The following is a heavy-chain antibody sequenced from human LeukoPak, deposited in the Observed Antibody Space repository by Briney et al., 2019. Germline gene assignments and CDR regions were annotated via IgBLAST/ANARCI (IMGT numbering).Heavy chain of an antibody. CDR3: ARHPFSTPFDY. J-gene: IGHJ4*02. D-gene: IGHD2/OR15-2a*01. CDR2: IYHSGNT. Sequence: SETLSLTCTVSGDSISSSYWSWIRQPPGKGLEWIAYIYHSGNTDYNPSLKSRVTISIDTSKNQSSLKLTSVTAADTAVYYCARHPFSTPFDYWGQGTLVTVSS. CDR1: GDSISSSY. V-gene: IGHV4-59*08.